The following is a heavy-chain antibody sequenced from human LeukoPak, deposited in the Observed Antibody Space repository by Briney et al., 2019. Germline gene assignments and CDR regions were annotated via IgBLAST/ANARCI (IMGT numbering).Heavy chain of an antibody. CDR1: GGSFNNNY. D-gene: IGHD3-22*01. CDR2: INHSGST. V-gene: IGHV4-34*01. CDR3: ARLRALSYYDSSGDFYYFEY. J-gene: IGHJ4*02. Sequence: SETLSLTCGVYGGSFNNNYWSWIRQPPGKGLEWIGEINHSGSTNYNPSLKSRVTISVDMSKNQFSLKLTSVTAADTAVYYCARLRALSYYDSSGDFYYFEYWGRGALVTVSS.